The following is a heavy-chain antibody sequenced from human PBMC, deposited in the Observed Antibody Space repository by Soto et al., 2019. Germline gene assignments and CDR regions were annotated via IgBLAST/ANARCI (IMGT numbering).Heavy chain of an antibody. CDR3: ATAPPVGSGFSFYNY. D-gene: IGHD3-3*01. V-gene: IGHV3-13*01. CDR1: GFTFSSYD. J-gene: IGHJ4*02. Sequence: GGSLRLSCAASGFTFSSYDMHWVRQATGKGLEWVSAIGTAGDTYYPGSVKGRFTISRENAKNSLYLQMNSLRAGDTAVYYCATAPPVGSGFSFYNYWGQGTLVTVSS. CDR2: IGTAGDT.